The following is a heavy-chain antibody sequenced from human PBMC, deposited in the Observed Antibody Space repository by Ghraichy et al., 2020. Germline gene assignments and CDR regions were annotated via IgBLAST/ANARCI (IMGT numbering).Heavy chain of an antibody. D-gene: IGHD6-13*01. CDR2: IKGDGTER. V-gene: IGHV3-7*03. CDR1: GFTFSTYW. J-gene: IGHJ4*02. CDR3: ARDWRDRRAVGTLDY. Sequence: GESLNISCEASGFTFSTYWVTWVRQAPGRGLEWLANIKGDGTERWYADSLKGRFTISRDNAQNSLFLQMDSLRAEDTAVYYCARDWRDRRAVGTLDYLGQGTLVALCS.